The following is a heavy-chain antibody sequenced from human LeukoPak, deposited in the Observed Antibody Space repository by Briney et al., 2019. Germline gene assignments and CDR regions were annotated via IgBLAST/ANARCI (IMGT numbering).Heavy chain of an antibody. CDR3: ARDAMVVAGRIIDY. Sequence: ASVKVSCKASGYTFTGYYMHWVRQAPGQGREWMGWINPNSGGTNYAQKFQGRVTMTTDTSTGTAYMDLRSLRSDDTAVYYCARDAMVVAGRIIDYWGQGTPVTVSS. CDR1: GYTFTGYY. CDR2: INPNSGGT. D-gene: IGHD6-19*01. V-gene: IGHV1-2*02. J-gene: IGHJ4*02.